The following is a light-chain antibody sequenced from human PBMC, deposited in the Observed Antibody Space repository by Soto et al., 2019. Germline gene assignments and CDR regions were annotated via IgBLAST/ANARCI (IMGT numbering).Light chain of an antibody. CDR1: QSISSW. V-gene: IGKV1-5*03. J-gene: IGKJ1*01. CDR2: KAS. Sequence: STLSASVGGRVTITCRASQSISSWLAWYQQKPGKAPKLLIYKASSLESGVPSRFSGSGSGTEFTLTISSLQPDDFATYYCQQYNSYSVTFGQGTKVDIK. CDR3: QQYNSYSVT.